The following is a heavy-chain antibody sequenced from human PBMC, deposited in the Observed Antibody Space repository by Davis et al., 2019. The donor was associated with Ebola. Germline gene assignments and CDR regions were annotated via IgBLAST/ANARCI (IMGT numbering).Heavy chain of an antibody. V-gene: IGHV5-51*01. J-gene: IGHJ2*01. CDR1: GYSFTNYW. CDR2: IYPADSDT. D-gene: IGHD4-17*01. Sequence: GESLKISCKGSGYSFTNYWIGWVRQMPGKGTEWMGIIYPADSDTRYSPSFQGQVTISVDKSINTAYLQWSSLKASDTAIYYCVRTPLDFSDLSPKWHFDLWGRGTLVTVSS. CDR3: VRTPLDFSDLSPKWHFDL.